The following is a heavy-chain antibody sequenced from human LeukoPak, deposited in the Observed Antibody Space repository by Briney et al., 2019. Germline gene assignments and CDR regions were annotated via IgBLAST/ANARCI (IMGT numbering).Heavy chain of an antibody. V-gene: IGHV3-48*03. Sequence: PGGSLRLSCAASGFTFSSYEIHWVRQAPGKGLEWLSYISSSGSTIKYADSVKGRFTISRGNAKNSLYLQMNSLRPEDTAVFYCARGQGYESYYYMDVWGKGTTVSVSS. CDR3: ARGQGYESYYYMDV. J-gene: IGHJ6*03. D-gene: IGHD2-2*01. CDR2: ISSSGSTI. CDR1: GFTFSSYE.